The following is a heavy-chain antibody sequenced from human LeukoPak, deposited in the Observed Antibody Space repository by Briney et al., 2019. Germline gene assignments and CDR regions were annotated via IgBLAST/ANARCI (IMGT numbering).Heavy chain of an antibody. V-gene: IGHV3-30*03. J-gene: IGHJ6*02. CDR1: GFTFSSYG. D-gene: IGHD2-2*01. Sequence: PGGSLRLSCAACGFTFSSYGMHWVRQAPGKGLEWVALISYDGSNEYYADSVRGRFTISRDNSKFTLYMQMNSLRAEDTAVYYCASVRAGYCTSTSCYTGMDVWGQGTTVTVSS. CDR3: ASVRAGYCTSTSCYTGMDV. CDR2: ISYDGSNE.